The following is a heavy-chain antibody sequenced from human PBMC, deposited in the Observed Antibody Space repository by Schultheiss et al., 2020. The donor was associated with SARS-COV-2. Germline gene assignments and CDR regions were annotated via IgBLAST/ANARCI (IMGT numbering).Heavy chain of an antibody. CDR3: ARDTNLARGWFDP. Sequence: LETLSLTCAVSGYSISSGYYWGWIRQPPGKGLEWIGSIYHSGSTYYNPSLKSRVTISVDTSKNQFSLKVSSVTAADTAVYYCARDTNLARGWFDPWGQGTLVTVSS. J-gene: IGHJ5*02. CDR2: IYHSGST. CDR1: GYSISSGYY. D-gene: IGHD1-14*01. V-gene: IGHV4-38-2*02.